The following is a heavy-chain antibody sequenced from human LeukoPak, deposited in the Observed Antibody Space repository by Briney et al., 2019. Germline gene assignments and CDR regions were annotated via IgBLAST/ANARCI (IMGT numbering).Heavy chain of an antibody. Sequence: SVKVSCKASGGTFSSNAISWVRQAPGQGLEWMGGIIAIFGTTNYAQKFQGRVTITADESTSTAYMELSSLRSEDTAVYYCAGGGWAPENWFDPWGQGTLVTVSS. CDR3: AGGGWAPENWFDP. V-gene: IGHV1-69*13. CDR1: GGTFSSNA. CDR2: IIAIFGTT. D-gene: IGHD1-14*01. J-gene: IGHJ5*02.